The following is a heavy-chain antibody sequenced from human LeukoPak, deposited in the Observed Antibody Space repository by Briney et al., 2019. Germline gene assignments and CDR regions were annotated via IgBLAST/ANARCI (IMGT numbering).Heavy chain of an antibody. V-gene: IGHV3-7*01. CDR3: ARWARYCSSSSCYSWSDP. CDR1: GFTFRSYW. CDR2: MKLDGSEE. Sequence: GGSLRLSCAASGFTFRSYWMSWVRQAPGKGLEWVANMKLDGSEEYYVDSVKGRFTTSSDNAKNSLYLQMNSLRVDDTAVYYCARWARYCSSSSCYSWSDPWGQGTLVTVSS. D-gene: IGHD2-2*01. J-gene: IGHJ5*02.